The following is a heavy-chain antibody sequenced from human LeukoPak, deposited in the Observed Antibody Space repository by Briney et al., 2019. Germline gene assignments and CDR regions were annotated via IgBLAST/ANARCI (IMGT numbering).Heavy chain of an antibody. CDR3: ASGATTVFDY. J-gene: IGHJ4*02. CDR1: GFTFSSYS. Sequence: GGSLRLSCAASGFTFSSYSMNWVRQAPGKGLEWVSSISSSSSYIYYADSVKGRFTISRDNAENSLYLQMNSPRAEDTAVYYCASGATTVFDYWGQGTLVTVSS. V-gene: IGHV3-21*01. D-gene: IGHD1-26*01. CDR2: ISSSSSYI.